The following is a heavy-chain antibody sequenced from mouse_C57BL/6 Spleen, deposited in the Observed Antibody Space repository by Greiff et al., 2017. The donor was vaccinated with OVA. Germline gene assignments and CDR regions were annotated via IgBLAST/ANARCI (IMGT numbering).Heavy chain of an antibody. CDR1: GYTFTSYW. Sequence: QVQLKQPGAELVKPGASVKLSCKASGYTFTSYWMHWVKQRPGRGLEWIGRIDPNSGGTKYNEKFKSKATLTVDKPSSTAYMQLSSLTSEDSAVYYCARSDYYGSSLGYYAMDYWGQGTSVTVSS. V-gene: IGHV1-72*01. CDR3: ARSDYYGSSLGYYAMDY. D-gene: IGHD1-1*01. CDR2: IDPNSGGT. J-gene: IGHJ4*01.